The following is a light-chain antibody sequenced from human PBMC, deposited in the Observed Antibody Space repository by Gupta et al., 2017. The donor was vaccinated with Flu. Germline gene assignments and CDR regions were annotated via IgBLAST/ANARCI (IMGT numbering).Light chain of an antibody. J-gene: IGKJ1*01. Sequence: IVKTQSPLSLPVTPGEQASISCRSSQSLLHSNGYNYLDWYLQKPGQSPQLLIYLGSNRASGVPDRFSGSGSGTDFTLNISRVEAEDVGVYYCMQALQTPPWTFGQGTKVEIK. CDR1: QSLLHSNGYNY. CDR3: MQALQTPPWT. V-gene: IGKV2-28*01. CDR2: LGS.